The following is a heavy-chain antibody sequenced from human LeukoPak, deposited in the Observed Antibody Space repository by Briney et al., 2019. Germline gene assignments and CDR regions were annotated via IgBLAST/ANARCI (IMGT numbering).Heavy chain of an antibody. D-gene: IGHD2-15*01. Sequence: GGSLRLSCVASGFTFNIYAMTWVRQAPGKGLEWLSAISGSGVYTYHAESVRGRFTISRDNPRITLYLQMNSLRAEDTAVYYCAKNLRDGVAAYQYWGQGTLVTVSS. CDR2: ISGSGVYT. J-gene: IGHJ4*02. CDR1: GFTFNIYA. V-gene: IGHV3-23*01. CDR3: AKNLRDGVAAYQY.